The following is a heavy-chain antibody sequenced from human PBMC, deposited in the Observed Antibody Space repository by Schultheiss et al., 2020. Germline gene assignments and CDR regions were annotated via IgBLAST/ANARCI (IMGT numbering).Heavy chain of an antibody. CDR2: ISYDGSNK. J-gene: IGHJ4*02. CDR3: ARDLGLTTSDFDY. D-gene: IGHD3-3*01. CDR1: GFTFSSYA. Sequence: GGSLRLSCAASGFTFSSYAMHWVRQAPGKGLEWVAVISYDGSNKYYADSVKGRFTISRDNSKNTLYLQMNSLRAEDTAVYYCARDLGLTTSDFDYWGQGTLVTVSS. V-gene: IGHV3-30-3*01.